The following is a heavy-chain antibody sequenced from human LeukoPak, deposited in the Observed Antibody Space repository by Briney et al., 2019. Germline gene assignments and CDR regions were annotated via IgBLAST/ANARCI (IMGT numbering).Heavy chain of an antibody. V-gene: IGHV3-23*01. CDR2: ISGSGGST. CDR1: GFTFSSYA. Sequence: GGSLRLSCAASGFTFSSYAMSWVRQAPGKGLEWVSAISGSGGSTYYADSVKGRFTISRDNSKNTLYLQMNSLRAEATAVYYCAKRRVGYYDILTGYLGPLDYWGQGTLVTVSS. CDR3: AKRRVGYYDILTGYLGPLDY. D-gene: IGHD3-9*01. J-gene: IGHJ4*02.